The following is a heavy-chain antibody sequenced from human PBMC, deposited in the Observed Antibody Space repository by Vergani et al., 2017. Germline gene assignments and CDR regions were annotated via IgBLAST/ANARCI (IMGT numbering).Heavy chain of an antibody. CDR3: ARPVRGYYYMDV. J-gene: IGHJ6*03. CDR1: GGSFSGYY. Sequence: QVQLQQWGAGLLKPSETLSLTCAVYGGSFSGYYWSWIRQPPGKGLEWIGEINHSGSTNYNPSLKSRVTISVDKSKNQFSLKLSSVTAADTAVYYCARPVRGYYYMDVWGKGTTVTVSS. D-gene: IGHD2-2*01. CDR2: INHSGST. V-gene: IGHV4-34*01.